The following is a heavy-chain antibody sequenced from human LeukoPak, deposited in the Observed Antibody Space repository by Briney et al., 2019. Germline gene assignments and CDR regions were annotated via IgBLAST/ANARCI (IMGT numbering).Heavy chain of an antibody. CDR3: ASPYYDSSGYSPVNAFDI. J-gene: IGHJ3*02. CDR1: GGTFSSYA. V-gene: IGHV1-69*13. CDR2: IIPIFGTA. D-gene: IGHD3-22*01. Sequence: SVKVSCKASGGTFSSYAISWVRQAPGQGLEWMGGIIPIFGTANYAQKFQGRVTITADESTSTAYMELSSLRSEDTAVYYCASPYYDSSGYSPVNAFDIWGQGTMVTVSS.